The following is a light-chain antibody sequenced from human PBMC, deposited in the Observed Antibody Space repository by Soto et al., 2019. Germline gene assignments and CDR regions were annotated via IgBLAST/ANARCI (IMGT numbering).Light chain of an antibody. Sequence: QSVLTQPPSASGTPGQRVTISCSGSHSDIANNYVSWYQQLPGTAPKLLIYSNNQRPSGVPDRFSGSKSGTSASLAISGLRSEDEADYYCAAWDDSLSGRVFGGGTKLTVL. V-gene: IGLV1-47*02. CDR1: HSDIANNY. CDR3: AAWDDSLSGRV. CDR2: SNN. J-gene: IGLJ3*02.